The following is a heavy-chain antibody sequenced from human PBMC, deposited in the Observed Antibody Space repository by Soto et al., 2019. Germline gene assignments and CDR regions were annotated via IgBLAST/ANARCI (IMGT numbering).Heavy chain of an antibody. CDR3: ARRYGSAFDI. J-gene: IGHJ3*02. CDR1: GDSLSTSFW. D-gene: IGHD3-10*01. V-gene: IGHV4-4*02. Sequence: SETLSLTCTVSGDSLSTSFWWTWVRQSPGKGLEWIGQIYHVGSTNYNPALKSRVTISVDKSKNQFSLKLSSVTAADTAVYYCARRYGSAFDIWGQGTMVTVSS. CDR2: IYHVGST.